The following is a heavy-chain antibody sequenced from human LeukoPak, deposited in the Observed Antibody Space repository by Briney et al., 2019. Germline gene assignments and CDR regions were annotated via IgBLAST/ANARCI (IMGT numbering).Heavy chain of an antibody. Sequence: PGGSLRLSCAASGFTFSSYWMSWVRQAPGKGLEGVANIKQDGSEKYYVDSVKGRFTISRDNAKNSLYLQMNSLRAEDTAVYYCARDPYSSSSPLDYWGQGTLVTVSS. J-gene: IGHJ4*02. V-gene: IGHV3-7*01. D-gene: IGHD6-6*01. CDR3: ARDPYSSSSPLDY. CDR2: IKQDGSEK. CDR1: GFTFSSYW.